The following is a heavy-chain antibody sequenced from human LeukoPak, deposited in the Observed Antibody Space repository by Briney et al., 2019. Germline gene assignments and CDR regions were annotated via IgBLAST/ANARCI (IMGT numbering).Heavy chain of an antibody. CDR1: GFTFSDSY. CDR3: AKDYAMIEVVTLFDN. Sequence: PGGSLRLSCAASGFTFSDSYMTWIRQAPGKGLEWVSGISENGGTTYYADSVRGRFIIFRDNSKNTLYLQMNSLRAEDTAVYYCAKDYAMIEVVTLFDNWGQGTLVTVSS. J-gene: IGHJ4*02. CDR2: ISENGGTT. V-gene: IGHV3-23*01. D-gene: IGHD3-22*01.